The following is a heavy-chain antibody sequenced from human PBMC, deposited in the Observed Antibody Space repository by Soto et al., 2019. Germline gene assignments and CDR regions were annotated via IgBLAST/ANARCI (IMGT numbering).Heavy chain of an antibody. J-gene: IGHJ5*02. V-gene: IGHV1-3*01. CDR1: GYTFTRYA. Sequence: ASVKVSCKASGYTFTRYAMHWVRQAPGQRLEWMGWINAGYGHTKYSQNFQGRVTITRDTSANTVYMELNSLRSEDTAVYYCATLKHFVYRGRWFDPWGQGTLVTVSS. CDR2: INAGYGHT. D-gene: IGHD1-26*01. CDR3: ATLKHFVYRGRWFDP.